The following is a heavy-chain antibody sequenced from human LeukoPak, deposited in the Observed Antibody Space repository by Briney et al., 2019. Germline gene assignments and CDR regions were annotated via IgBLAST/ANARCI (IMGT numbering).Heavy chain of an antibody. D-gene: IGHD3-9*01. CDR3: ARVSHILTGPTYYFDY. V-gene: IGHV1-8*01. Sequence: ASVKVSCKASGYTFTSYDINWVRQATGQGLEWMGWMNPNSGNTGYAQKFQGRVTMTRNTSISTAYMELSSLRSEDTAVYYCARVSHILTGPTYYFDYWGQGTLVTVSS. J-gene: IGHJ4*02. CDR1: GYTFTSYD. CDR2: MNPNSGNT.